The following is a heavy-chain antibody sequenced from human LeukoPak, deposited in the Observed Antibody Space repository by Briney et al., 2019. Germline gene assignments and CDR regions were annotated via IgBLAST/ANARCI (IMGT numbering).Heavy chain of an antibody. J-gene: IGHJ4*02. D-gene: IGHD6-19*01. V-gene: IGHV3-21*01. CDR1: GFTFSSYS. CDR2: ISSSSSYI. Sequence: GGSLRLSCAASGFTFSSYSMNWVRQAPGKGLKWVSSISSSSSYIYYANSVKGRFTISRDNAKNSLYLQMNSLRAEDTAVYYCARDYRSGWYPFFDYWGQGTLVTVSS. CDR3: ARDYRSGWYPFFDY.